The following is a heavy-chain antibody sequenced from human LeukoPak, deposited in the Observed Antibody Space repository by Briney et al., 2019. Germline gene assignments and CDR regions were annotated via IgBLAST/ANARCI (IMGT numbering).Heavy chain of an antibody. V-gene: IGHV4-61*02. J-gene: IGHJ4*02. Sequence: PSETLSLTCTVSGGSISSGSYYWNWIRQPAGKGLEWIGRIYLSGSTNYNPSLKSRVTISVDTSKNQFSLKLSSVTAADTAVYYCAREVMVRGVSIDYWGQGTLVTVSS. D-gene: IGHD3-10*01. CDR3: AREVMVRGVSIDY. CDR1: GGSISSGSYY. CDR2: IYLSGST.